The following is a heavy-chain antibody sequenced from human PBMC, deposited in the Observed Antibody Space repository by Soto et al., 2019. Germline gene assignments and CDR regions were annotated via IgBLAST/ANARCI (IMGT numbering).Heavy chain of an antibody. CDR3: AAADSSSWQHDY. Sequence: QVQLVQSGAEMKKPGSSVKVSCKVSGDSFSSYAISWVRQAPGEGLEWVGGIIPIFETANYAQNFQGRVTIPAGESTTTAYLEVTRLRPQDTAVFYWAAADSSSWQHDYWGQGTLITVSS. D-gene: IGHD6-13*01. V-gene: IGHV1-69*01. CDR1: GDSFSSYA. J-gene: IGHJ4*02. CDR2: IIPIFETA.